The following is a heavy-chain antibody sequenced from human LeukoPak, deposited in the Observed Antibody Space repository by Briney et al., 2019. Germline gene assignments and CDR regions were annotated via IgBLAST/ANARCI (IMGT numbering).Heavy chain of an antibody. J-gene: IGHJ4*02. CDR1: GFSFGKYW. CDR3: AKDPGGGQWLVRAVDY. V-gene: IGHV3-23*01. CDR2: ISGSGGST. D-gene: IGHD6-19*01. Sequence: GGSLRLSCVASGFSFGKYWMSWVRQAPGKGLEWVSAISGSGGSTYYADSVKGRFTISRDNSKNTLYLQMNSLRAEDTAVYYCAKDPGGGQWLVRAVDYWGQGTLVTVSS.